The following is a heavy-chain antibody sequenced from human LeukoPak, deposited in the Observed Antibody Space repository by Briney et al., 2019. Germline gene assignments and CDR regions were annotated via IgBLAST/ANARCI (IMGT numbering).Heavy chain of an antibody. CDR1: GGSISSSSYY. J-gene: IGHJ4*02. CDR3: ASPRLRLGELSSNPPFDY. V-gene: IGHV4-39*01. CDR2: IYYSGST. D-gene: IGHD3-16*02. Sequence: SETLSFTCTVSGGSISSSSYYWGWIRQPPGKGLEWIGSIYYSGSTYYNPSLKSRVTISVDTSKNQFSLKLSSVTAADTAVYYCASPRLRLGELSSNPPFDYWGQGTLVTVSS.